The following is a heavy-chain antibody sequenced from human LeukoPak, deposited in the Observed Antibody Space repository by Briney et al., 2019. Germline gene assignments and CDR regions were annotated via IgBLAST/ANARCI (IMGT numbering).Heavy chain of an antibody. J-gene: IGHJ5*02. CDR1: GYTFTSYG. D-gene: IGHD2-15*01. CDR3: ARFIVVVVAAAEGMGWFDP. Sequence: ASVKVSCKASGYTFTSYGISWVRQAPGQGLEWMGWISAYNGNTNYAQKLQGRVTMTTDTSTSTAYMELRSLRSDDTAVYYCARFIVVVVAAAEGMGWFDPWGQGTLVTVSS. V-gene: IGHV1-18*01. CDR2: ISAYNGNT.